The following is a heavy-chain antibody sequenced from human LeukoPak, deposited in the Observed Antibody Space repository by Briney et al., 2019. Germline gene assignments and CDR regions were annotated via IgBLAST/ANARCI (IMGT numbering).Heavy chain of an antibody. V-gene: IGHV4-39*07. D-gene: IGHD6-13*01. CDR1: GGSISSSSYY. CDR3: ARDSETLGDSSSWYQQGGYFDY. CDR2: IYYSGST. Sequence: SETLSLTCTVSGGSISSSSYYWGWIRQPPGKGLEWIGSIYYSGSTYYNPSLKSRVTISVDTSKNQFSLKLSSVTAADTAVYYCARDSETLGDSSSWYQQGGYFDYWGQGTLVTVSS. J-gene: IGHJ4*02.